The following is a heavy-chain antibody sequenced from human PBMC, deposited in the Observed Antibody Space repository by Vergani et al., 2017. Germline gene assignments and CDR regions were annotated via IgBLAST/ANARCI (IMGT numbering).Heavy chain of an antibody. CDR3: ARSPQNFDWLKTPYYFDY. CDR2: MNPNSGNT. D-gene: IGHD3-9*01. CDR1: GYTFTSYD. Sequence: QVQLVQSGAEVKKPGASVKVSCKASGYTFTSYDINWVRQATGQGLEWMGWMNPNSGNTGYAQKFQGRVTMTRNTSISTAYMELSSLRSEDTAVYYCARSPQNFDWLKTPYYFDYWGQGTLVTVSS. V-gene: IGHV1-8*01. J-gene: IGHJ4*02.